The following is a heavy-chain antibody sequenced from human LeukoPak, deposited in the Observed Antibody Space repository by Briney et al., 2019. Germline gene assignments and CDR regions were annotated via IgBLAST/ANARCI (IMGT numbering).Heavy chain of an antibody. J-gene: IGHJ6*02. Sequence: SETLSLTCTVSGGSISSSSYYWGWIRQPSGKGLEWIGSIYYSGSTYYNPSLKSRVTISVDTSKNQFSLKLSSVTAADTAVYYCARQAAGYYYYGMDVWGQGTTVTVSS. CDR2: IYYSGST. V-gene: IGHV4-39*01. CDR3: ARQAAGYYYYGMDV. D-gene: IGHD6-25*01. CDR1: GGSISSSSYY.